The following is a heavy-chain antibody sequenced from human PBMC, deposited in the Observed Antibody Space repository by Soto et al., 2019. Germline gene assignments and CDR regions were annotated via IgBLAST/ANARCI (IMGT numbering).Heavy chain of an antibody. J-gene: IGHJ4*02. CDR1: GFTFSTYA. CDR2: ISSNGGFT. D-gene: IGHD2-2*01. Sequence: EVQLVESGGGLVQPGGSLRLSCAASGFTFSTYAMHWVRQAPGKGLEHVSAISSNGGFTYYANSVKGRFTISRDNSKNTLYLQMGSLSVEDMAVYYCARDCQGVSCYGDHFDYWGQGPLVTVAS. V-gene: IGHV3-64*01. CDR3: ARDCQGVSCYGDHFDY.